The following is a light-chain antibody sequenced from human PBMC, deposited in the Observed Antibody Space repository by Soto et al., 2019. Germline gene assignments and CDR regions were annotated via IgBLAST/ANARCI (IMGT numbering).Light chain of an antibody. J-gene: IGKJ5*01. V-gene: IGKV3-11*01. CDR3: QQRSSWPLIT. CDR2: GAS. Sequence: DIALTQSPDTLSLSPGERATLSCRASQSVSSYLAWYQQKPGQAPRLLIYGASSRATGIPDRFSGSGSGTDFTLTISSLESGDFAVYYCQQRSSWPLITFGQGTRLEIK. CDR1: QSVSSY.